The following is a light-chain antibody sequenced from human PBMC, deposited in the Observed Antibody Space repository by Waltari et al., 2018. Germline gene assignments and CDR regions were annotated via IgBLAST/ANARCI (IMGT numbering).Light chain of an antibody. J-gene: IGLJ3*02. Sequence: QSALTQPTSVSGSPGQSLTISCTGTSRDVGFYNSVPWYQPYPGKVPQLLIYDVSDRPSGVSSRFSGSKSGNTASLTISGLQADDEADYYCNSYTGSSSWVFGGGTKLPVL. CDR1: SRDVGFYNS. CDR3: NSYTGSSSWV. V-gene: IGLV2-14*01. CDR2: DVS.